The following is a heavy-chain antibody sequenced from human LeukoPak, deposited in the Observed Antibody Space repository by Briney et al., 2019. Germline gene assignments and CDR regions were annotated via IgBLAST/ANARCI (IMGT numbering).Heavy chain of an antibody. Sequence: PSETLSLTCAVYGGSFSGYYWSWIRQPPGKGLEWIGEINHSGSTNYNPSLKSRVTISVDTSKNQFSLKLSSVTAADTVVYYCARGRYCSGGSCYSGWFDPWGQGTLVTVSS. CDR3: ARGRYCSGGSCYSGWFDP. V-gene: IGHV4-34*01. D-gene: IGHD2-15*01. CDR2: INHSGST. J-gene: IGHJ5*02. CDR1: GGSFSGYY.